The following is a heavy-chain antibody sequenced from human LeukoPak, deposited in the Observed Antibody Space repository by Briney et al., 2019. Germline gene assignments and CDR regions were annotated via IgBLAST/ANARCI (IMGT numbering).Heavy chain of an antibody. Sequence: AGSLRLYSKASGFTFSGDEMNRARQAPWKRMKRLSYISTSGTTMYYADSVKGRFTISRDNAKNSLYLQMNSLRAEDTAVYYCARGSINYYVSGSYLTYFDYWGQGTLVTVSS. J-gene: IGHJ4*02. D-gene: IGHD3-10*01. V-gene: IGHV3-48*03. CDR3: ARGSINYYVSGSYLTYFDY. CDR1: GFTFSGDE. CDR2: ISTSGTTM.